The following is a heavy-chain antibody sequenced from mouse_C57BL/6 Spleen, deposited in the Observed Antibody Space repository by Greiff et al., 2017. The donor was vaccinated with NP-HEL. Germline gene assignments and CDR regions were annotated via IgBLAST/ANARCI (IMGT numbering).Heavy chain of an antibody. V-gene: IGHV1-82*01. CDR3: ARTIYDGYYFDY. J-gene: IGHJ2*01. Sequence: VQLVESGPELVKPGASVKISCKASGYAFSSSWMNWVKQRPGKGLEWIGRIYPGDGDTNYNGKFKGKATLTADKSSSTAYMQLSSLTSEDSAVYFCARTIYDGYYFDYWGQGTTLTVSS. CDR2: IYPGDGDT. CDR1: GYAFSSSW. D-gene: IGHD2-3*01.